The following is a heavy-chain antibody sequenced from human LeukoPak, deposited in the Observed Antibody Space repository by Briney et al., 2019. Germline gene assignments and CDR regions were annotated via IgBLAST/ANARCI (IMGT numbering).Heavy chain of an antibody. CDR3: AREYNSRATFDY. D-gene: IGHD1-20*01. CDR1: GFTFSRSA. CDR2: IIYSGGAT. V-gene: IGHV3-23*01. Sequence: GGSLRLSCAASGFTFSRSAMTWVRQGPGTGLEFVASIIYSGGATYYADSVKGRFTISRDNSKNTLYLQMNSLRAEDTAIYYCAREYNSRATFDYWGQGTLVTVSS. J-gene: IGHJ4*02.